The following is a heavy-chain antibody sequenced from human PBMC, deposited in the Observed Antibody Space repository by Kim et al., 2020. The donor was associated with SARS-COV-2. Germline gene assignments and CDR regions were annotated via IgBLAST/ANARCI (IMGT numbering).Heavy chain of an antibody. CDR3: ARERRYVDWLFPKAVPYY. V-gene: IGHV4-34*01. J-gene: IGHJ6*01. CDR2: INHSGST. Sequence: SETLSLTCAVYGGSFSGYYWSWIRQPPGKGLEWIGEINHSGSTNYNPSLKSRVTISVDTSKNQFSLKLSSVTAADTAVDYCARERRYVDWLFPKAVPYY. CDR1: GGSFSGYY. D-gene: IGHD3-9*01.